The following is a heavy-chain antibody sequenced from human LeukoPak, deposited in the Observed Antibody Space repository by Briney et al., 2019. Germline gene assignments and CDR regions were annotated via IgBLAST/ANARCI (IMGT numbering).Heavy chain of an antibody. J-gene: IGHJ5*02. Sequence: PGGSLRLSCAASGFTFSSYGMHWVRQAPGKGLEWVAVIWYDGSNKYYADSVKGRFTISRDNSKNTLYLQMNSLRAEDTAVYYCAREGPNNWFDPWGQGTQVTVSS. CDR3: AREGPNNWFDP. CDR2: IWYDGSNK. V-gene: IGHV3-33*01. CDR1: GFTFSSYG.